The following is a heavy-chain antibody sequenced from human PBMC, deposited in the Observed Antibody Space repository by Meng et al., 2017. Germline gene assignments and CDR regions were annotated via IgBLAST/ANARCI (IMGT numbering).Heavy chain of an antibody. CDR1: GFTFSDYY. Sequence: GESLKISCAASGFTFSDYYMRWIRQAPGKGLEWVSYISSSGSTIYYADSVKGRFTISRDNAKNSLYLQMNSLRAEDTAVYYCATTLSWELPTTFDYWGQGTLVT. CDR3: ATTLSWELPTTFDY. J-gene: IGHJ4*02. V-gene: IGHV3-11*04. CDR2: ISSSGSTI. D-gene: IGHD1-26*01.